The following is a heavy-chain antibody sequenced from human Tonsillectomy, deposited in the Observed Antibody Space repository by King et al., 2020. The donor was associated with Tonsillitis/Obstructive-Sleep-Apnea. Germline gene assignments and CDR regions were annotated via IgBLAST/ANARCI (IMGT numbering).Heavy chain of an antibody. D-gene: IGHD2-15*01. CDR2: IKSKTDGGTT. V-gene: IGHV3-15*01. CDR3: TTESKGYCSGGSCAAWYFDL. CDR1: GFTFSNAW. Sequence: VQLVESGGGLVKPGGSLRLSCAASGFTFSNAWMSWVRQAPGKGLEWVGRIKSKTDGGTTDYAAPVKGRFTISRDDSKNTLYLQMNSLKTEDTAVYYCTTESKGYCSGGSCAAWYFDLWGRGTLVTVSS. J-gene: IGHJ2*01.